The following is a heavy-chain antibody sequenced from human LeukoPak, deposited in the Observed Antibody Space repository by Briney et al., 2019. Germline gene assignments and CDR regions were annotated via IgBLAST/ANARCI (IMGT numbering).Heavy chain of an antibody. J-gene: IGHJ3*02. CDR2: INHSGST. V-gene: IGHV4-34*01. Sequence: PSGTLSLTCAVYGGSFSGYYWSWIRQPPGKGLEWIGEINHSGSTYYNPSLKSRVTISVDRSKNQFSLKLSSVTAADTAVYYCARESPGLSWGSSSPRGGAFDIWGQGTMVTVSS. CDR1: GGSFSGYY. CDR3: ARESPGLSWGSSSPRGGAFDI. D-gene: IGHD3-16*01.